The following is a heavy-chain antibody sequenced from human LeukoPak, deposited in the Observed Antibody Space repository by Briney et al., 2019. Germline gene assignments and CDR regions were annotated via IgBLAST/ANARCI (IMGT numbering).Heavy chain of an antibody. CDR3: ARENMASNSFDY. V-gene: IGHV1-2*02. Sequence: ASVKVSCKTSGYTFTAYYMHWVRQAPGQGLEWMGWINPKSGGTIYSQSFQGRVTVTRDTSISTAYMELSRLRPDDTAVYFCARENMASNSFDYWGQGTLVTVSS. J-gene: IGHJ4*02. CDR2: INPKSGGT. CDR1: GYTFTAYY. D-gene: IGHD2/OR15-2a*01.